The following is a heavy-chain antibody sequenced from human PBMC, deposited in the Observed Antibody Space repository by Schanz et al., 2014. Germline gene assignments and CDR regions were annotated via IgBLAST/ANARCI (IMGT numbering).Heavy chain of an antibody. CDR3: AKGQLLSYYFDY. CDR1: GFTLSSYA. Sequence: DVQLAESGGGLVQPGGSLRLSCAASGFTLSSYALSWVRQSPGKGLVWVSRTSNDGSFTTFADSVKGRFTISRDNAKNTLYLQMNSLRAEDTAVYYCAKGQLLSYYFDYWGQGTLVTVSS. D-gene: IGHD2-21*01. CDR2: TSNDGSFT. V-gene: IGHV3-23*04. J-gene: IGHJ4*02.